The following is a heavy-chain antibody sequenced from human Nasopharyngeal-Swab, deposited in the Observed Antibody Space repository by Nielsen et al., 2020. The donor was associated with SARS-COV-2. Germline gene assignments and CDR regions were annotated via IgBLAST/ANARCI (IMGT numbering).Heavy chain of an antibody. V-gene: IGHV3-21*01. Sequence: GESLKISCAASGFTFSSYSMNWVRQAPGKGLEWVSSIISSSSYIYYADSVKGRFTISRDNAKNSLYLQMNSLRAEDTAVYYCASERSSRLGEGTFDYWGQGTLVTVSS. CDR1: GFTFSSYS. D-gene: IGHD3-16*01. CDR2: IISSSSYI. J-gene: IGHJ4*02. CDR3: ASERSSRLGEGTFDY.